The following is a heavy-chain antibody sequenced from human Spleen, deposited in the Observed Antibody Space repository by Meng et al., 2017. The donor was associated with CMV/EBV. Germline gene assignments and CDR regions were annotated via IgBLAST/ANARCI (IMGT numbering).Heavy chain of an antibody. CDR3: ARGGVTYFDY. Sequence: TCAVSGGSISSGDYSWTWIRQPPGKGLEFIGYIYHSGSTYYNPSLKSRVTISVDRSKNQFSLKLSSVTAADTAVYYCARGGVTYFDYWGQGTLVTVSS. D-gene: IGHD2-21*02. CDR1: GGSISSGDYS. V-gene: IGHV4-30-2*01. J-gene: IGHJ4*02. CDR2: IYHSGST.